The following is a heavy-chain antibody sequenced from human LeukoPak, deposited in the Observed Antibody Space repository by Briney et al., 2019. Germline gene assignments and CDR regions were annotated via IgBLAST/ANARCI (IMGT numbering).Heavy chain of an antibody. CDR2: INPNGGST. D-gene: IGHD3-22*01. J-gene: IGHJ4*02. CDR1: GYTFTSYY. CDR3: ARGTRYTYTERRRGDSTGYYFDY. Sequence: GASVKVSCKASGYTFTSYYMHWVRQAPGQGLEWMGIINPNGGSTTYSQGFQGRVTVTSDTSTSTVYMEVSSLRSEDTAVYYCARGTRYTYTERRRGDSTGYYFDYWGPGNPGHRLL. V-gene: IGHV1-46*01.